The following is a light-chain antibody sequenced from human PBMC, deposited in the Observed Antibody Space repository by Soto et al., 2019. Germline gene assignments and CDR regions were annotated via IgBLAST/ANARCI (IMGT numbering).Light chain of an antibody. V-gene: IGKV3-20*01. CDR3: QQYDSTPLYT. CDR2: GAT. J-gene: IGKJ2*01. Sequence: EIVLTQSPGTLSLSPGERATLSCRASQSVRNNYLAWYRQKPGQAPRLLIYGATSRATGIPDRFSGSGSGTDFTLTISRLEPEDFAVYYCQQYDSTPLYTFGQGIKLEIK. CDR1: QSVRNNY.